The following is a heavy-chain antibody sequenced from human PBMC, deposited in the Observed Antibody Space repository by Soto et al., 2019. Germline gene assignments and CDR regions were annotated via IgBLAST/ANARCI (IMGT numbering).Heavy chain of an antibody. V-gene: IGHV1-18*01. Sequence: QVQLVQSGAEVKKPGASVKVSCKASGYTIISYGFTWVRQAPGQGLEWMGWISAYNGNTNDAQKLQGRVTMTTDTPTSTAYMELRSLRSDGTAVYYCARVGDYYDLYYFDYWGQGTLVTVSS. CDR1: GYTIISYG. J-gene: IGHJ4*02. CDR3: ARVGDYYDLYYFDY. D-gene: IGHD3-22*01. CDR2: ISAYNGNT.